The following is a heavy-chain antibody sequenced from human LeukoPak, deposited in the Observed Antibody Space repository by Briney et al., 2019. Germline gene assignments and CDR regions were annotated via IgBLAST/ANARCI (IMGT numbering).Heavy chain of an antibody. J-gene: IGHJ4*02. CDR1: GFTFSTYS. CDR3: ARISSSWYYFDY. CDR2: ITSSSSVI. D-gene: IGHD6-13*01. Sequence: GGSLRLSCAASGFTFSTYSMSWVRQAPGKGLEWVSYITSSSSVIYYADSVKGRLTVSRDNARNSVYLQMNSLRAEDTAVYYCARISSSWYYFDYWGQGTLVTVSS. V-gene: IGHV3-48*04.